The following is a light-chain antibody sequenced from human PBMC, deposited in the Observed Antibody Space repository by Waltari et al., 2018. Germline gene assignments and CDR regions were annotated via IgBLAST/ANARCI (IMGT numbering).Light chain of an antibody. CDR2: EHN. CDR3: ETWDSRLSTVV. J-gene: IGLJ2*01. Sequence: QSVLTQPPSVSAAPGQRVTISCFGTTSNIGNNYLAWYQNIPGTAPKRRIYEHNRRPSWIPDRFSASKSDTSATLDITGRQTGDEADYYCETWDSRLSTVVFGGGTKLTVL. V-gene: IGLV1-51*01. CDR1: TSNIGNNY.